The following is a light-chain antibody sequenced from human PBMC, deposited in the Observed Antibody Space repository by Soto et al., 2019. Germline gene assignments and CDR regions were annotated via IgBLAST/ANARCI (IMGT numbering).Light chain of an antibody. CDR3: QQYGSSPTWT. CDR1: QGVSSSY. CDR2: GAS. V-gene: IGKV3-20*01. Sequence: EIVLTQSPGTMSFSPGESATLSCQASQGVSSSYLAWYQQKPGQAPTLLIYGASSRATGIPHRFSGSGSGTDFTLTISRLEPEDFAVYYCQQYGSSPTWTFGQGTKVDIK. J-gene: IGKJ1*01.